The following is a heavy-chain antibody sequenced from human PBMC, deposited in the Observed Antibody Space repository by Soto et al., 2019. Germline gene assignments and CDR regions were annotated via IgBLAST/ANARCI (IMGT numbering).Heavy chain of an antibody. Sequence: VKVSCKASGYTFTSYVMHWVRQAPGQRLEWMGWINAGNDNTKYSQKFQGRVTITRDTSASTVYMELSSLSSEDTAVYYCARVGQYYYGMDVWGQGTTVTVSS. CDR2: INAGNDNT. V-gene: IGHV1-3*01. D-gene: IGHD3-10*01. CDR3: ARVGQYYYGMDV. J-gene: IGHJ6*02. CDR1: GYTFTSYV.